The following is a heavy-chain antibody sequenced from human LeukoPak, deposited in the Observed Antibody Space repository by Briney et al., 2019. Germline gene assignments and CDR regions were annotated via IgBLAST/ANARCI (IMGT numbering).Heavy chain of an antibody. CDR1: GFTFSSYS. V-gene: IGHV3-21*01. D-gene: IGHD3-16*02. CDR3: ASGPPGDYVWGSYRN. CDR2: ISSSSSYI. J-gene: IGHJ4*02. Sequence: GGSLRLFCAASGFTFSSYSMNWVRQAPGKGLEWVSSISSSSSYIYYADSVKGRFTVSRDNAKNSLYLQMNSLRAEDTAVYYCASGPPGDYVWGSYRNWGQGTLVTVSS.